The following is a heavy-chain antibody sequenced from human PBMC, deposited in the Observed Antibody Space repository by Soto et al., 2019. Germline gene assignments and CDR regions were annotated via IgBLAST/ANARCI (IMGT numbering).Heavy chain of an antibody. CDR1: GFTFSSYA. CDR2: ISNSGGST. Sequence: GGSLRLSCAASGFTFSSYAMGWVRQAPGKGLVWVSTISNSGGSTYYADSVKGRFTISRDNSKNTLYLQMNSLRAEDTAVYYCATSYGDYVPVYWGQGTLVTVSS. D-gene: IGHD4-17*01. V-gene: IGHV3-23*01. J-gene: IGHJ4*02. CDR3: ATSYGDYVPVY.